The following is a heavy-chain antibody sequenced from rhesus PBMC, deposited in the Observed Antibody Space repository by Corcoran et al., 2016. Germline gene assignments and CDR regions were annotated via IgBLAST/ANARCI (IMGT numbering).Heavy chain of an antibody. CDR2: IYGSGSST. CDR1: GGSISSSY. J-gene: IGHJ4*01. CDR3: ARDHPHGYSNLDY. V-gene: IGHV4-169*02. D-gene: IGHD4-23*01. Sequence: QLQLQESGPGLVKPSETLSVTCAVSGGSISSSYWSWIRQAPGQGPEWIGYIYGSGSSTNYNPSLKSRVTLSVDTSKNQFSLKLSSVTAADTAVYYCARDHPHGYSNLDYWGQGVLVTVSS.